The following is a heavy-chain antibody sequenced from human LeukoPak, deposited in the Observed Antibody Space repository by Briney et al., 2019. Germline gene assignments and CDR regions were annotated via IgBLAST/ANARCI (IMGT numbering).Heavy chain of an antibody. J-gene: IGHJ4*02. CDR1: GFTFSNAW. Sequence: GGSLRLSCAASGFTFSNAWMSWVRQAPGKGLEWVGRIKSKTDGGTTDYAAPVKGRFTISRDDSKNTLYLQMNSLKTEDTAVYYCTTDDYYDSSGYYYEDYWGQGTLVTVSS. CDR2: IKSKTDGGTT. CDR3: TTDDYYDSSGYYYEDY. D-gene: IGHD3-22*01. V-gene: IGHV3-15*01.